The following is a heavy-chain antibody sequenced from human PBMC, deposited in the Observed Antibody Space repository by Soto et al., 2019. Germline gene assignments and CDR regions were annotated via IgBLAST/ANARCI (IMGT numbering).Heavy chain of an antibody. CDR3: ASAAAGGHLRTYYFDY. Sequence: PSETLSLTCTVYGGSFSGYYWSWIRQPPGKGLEWIGEINHSGSTNYNPSLKSRVTISVDTSKNQFSLKLSSVTAADTAVYYCASAAAGGHLRTYYFDYWGQGTLVTVSS. CDR1: GGSFSGYY. J-gene: IGHJ4*02. D-gene: IGHD6-13*01. CDR2: INHSGST. V-gene: IGHV4-34*01.